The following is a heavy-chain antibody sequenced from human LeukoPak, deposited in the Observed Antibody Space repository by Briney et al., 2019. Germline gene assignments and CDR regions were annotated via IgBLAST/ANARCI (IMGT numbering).Heavy chain of an antibody. V-gene: IGHV3-7*04. D-gene: IGHD1-26*01. CDR1: GFTFEIYW. CDR2: IRKDGSEK. Sequence: GGSLRLSCAATGFTFEIYWMSWVRQAPGKGLEWVANIRKDGSEKNYVDSVKGRFTISRDNAKNSLYLQMNSLRADDTALYYCARHWEGVESDAFDIWGQGTMVTVSS. CDR3: ARHWEGVESDAFDI. J-gene: IGHJ3*02.